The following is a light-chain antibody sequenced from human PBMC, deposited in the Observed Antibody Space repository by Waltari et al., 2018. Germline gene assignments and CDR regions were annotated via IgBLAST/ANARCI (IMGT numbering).Light chain of an antibody. CDR3: CSYAGSNTYV. V-gene: IGLV2-23*02. CDR1: SSDVGPYNL. Sequence: QSALTQPASVSGSPGQSITISCSGSSSDVGPYNLVSWYQQHPGKVPNLMIYEVTERPSGVSTRFSASKSGNTASLTISGLQAEDEADYYCCSYAGSNTYVFGTGTKVIVL. J-gene: IGLJ1*01. CDR2: EVT.